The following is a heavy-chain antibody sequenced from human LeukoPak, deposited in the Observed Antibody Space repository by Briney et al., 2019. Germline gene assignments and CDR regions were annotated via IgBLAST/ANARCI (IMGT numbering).Heavy chain of an antibody. CDR2: ISTSSIYK. Sequence: GGSLRLSCGASGFTFSRYTMNWGRQAPGKGLEWVASISTSSIYKYYGDPVNASFTISRENSRTSAYPQMDSLRPEDTAVYSCARAPVIFGSGPQDAFDIWGQGTMVTVSS. J-gene: IGHJ3*02. V-gene: IGHV3-21*01. CDR3: ARAPVIFGSGPQDAFDI. D-gene: IGHD3-10*01. CDR1: GFTFSRYT.